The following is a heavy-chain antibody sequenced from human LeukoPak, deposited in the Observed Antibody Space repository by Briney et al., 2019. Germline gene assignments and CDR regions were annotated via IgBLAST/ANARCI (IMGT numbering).Heavy chain of an antibody. J-gene: IGHJ4*02. CDR2: FSASGGDT. CDR1: GFTFSSYG. D-gene: IGHD6-13*01. CDR3: AKREKKYSSSSYFDY. Sequence: PGGSLRLSCAASGFTFSSYGMSWVRQAPGKGLEWVSDFSASGGDTYYADSVKGRFTISRDNSKNTLYLQMNSLRAEDTAVYYCAKREKKYSSSSYFDYWGQGNLVTVSS. V-gene: IGHV3-23*01.